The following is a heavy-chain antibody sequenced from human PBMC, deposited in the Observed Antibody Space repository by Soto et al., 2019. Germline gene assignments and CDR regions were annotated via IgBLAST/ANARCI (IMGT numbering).Heavy chain of an antibody. CDR1: VDSFSGYH. CDR3: ARAGSRRNWFAP. V-gene: IGHV4-34*01. CDR2: INYSGST. J-gene: IGHJ5*02. Sequence: QAQLQQWGAGLLKPSETLSLTCAVYVDSFSGYHWIWIRQPPGKGLEWIGEINYSGSTNYNPSLKSRVTISVDTSKNQFSLKMTSVNAADTAVYYCARAGSRRNWFAPWGQGTLVTVSS. D-gene: IGHD3-10*01.